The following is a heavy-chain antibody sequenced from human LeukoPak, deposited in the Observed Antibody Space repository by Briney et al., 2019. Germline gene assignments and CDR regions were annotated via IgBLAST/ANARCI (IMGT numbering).Heavy chain of an antibody. V-gene: IGHV3-48*03. CDR1: GFTFSNYE. D-gene: IGHD3-22*01. Sequence: GGSLRLFCAASGFTFSNYEMNRVRQAPGKGLEWVSRISSTSGITIYYADSVKGRFTISRDNAKNSLYLQMNSLRAEDTAVYYCARGYYYDSSGPLFDYWGQGTLVTVSS. J-gene: IGHJ4*02. CDR3: ARGYYYDSSGPLFDY. CDR2: ISSTSGITI.